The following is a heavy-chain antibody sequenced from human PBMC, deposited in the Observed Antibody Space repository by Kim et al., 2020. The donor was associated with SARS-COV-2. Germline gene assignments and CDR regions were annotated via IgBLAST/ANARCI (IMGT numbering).Heavy chain of an antibody. V-gene: IGHV4-59*01. CDR1: GGSISNAY. D-gene: IGHD3-22*01. J-gene: IGHJ5*02. Sequence: SETLSLTCTVSGGSISNAYWTWIRQPPGKGLEWLGYVYYDGNTIHDPSLKSRVTISVDGSKSQFSLKLSSVTAADTAVYYCARGHYDFNTWGQGTLVTVSS. CDR3: ARGHYDFNT. CDR2: VYYDGNT.